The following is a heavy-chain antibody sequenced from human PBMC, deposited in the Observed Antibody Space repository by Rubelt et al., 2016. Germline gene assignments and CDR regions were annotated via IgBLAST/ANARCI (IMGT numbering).Heavy chain of an antibody. J-gene: IGHJ3*02. CDR2: IYSSGNT. V-gene: IGHV4-59*12. CDR3: ARPQYCGGGCYYAFDI. Sequence: QVQLQESGPGLVKPSETLSLTCTVSGGSISGYYWGWIRQPPGKGLEWIGYIYSSGNTNYNPSLKSRVTMSVDTSKNQFSLESGAVTAAVTAIYYCARPQYCGGGCYYAFDIWGQGTMVTVSS. D-gene: IGHD2-21*01. CDR1: GGSISGYY.